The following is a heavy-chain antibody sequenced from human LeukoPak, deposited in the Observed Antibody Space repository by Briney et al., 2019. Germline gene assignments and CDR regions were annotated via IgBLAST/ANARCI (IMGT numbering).Heavy chain of an antibody. CDR1: GGSFSGYY. J-gene: IGHJ4*02. V-gene: IGHV4-34*01. Sequence: SETLSLTCAVYGGSFSGYYWSWIRQPPGKGLEWIGEINHSGSTNYNPSLKSRVTISVDTSKNQFSLKLSSVTAADTAVYYCARGATRFWSGREFDYWGQGTLVTVSS. CDR2: INHSGST. CDR3: ARGATRFWSGREFDY. D-gene: IGHD3-3*01.